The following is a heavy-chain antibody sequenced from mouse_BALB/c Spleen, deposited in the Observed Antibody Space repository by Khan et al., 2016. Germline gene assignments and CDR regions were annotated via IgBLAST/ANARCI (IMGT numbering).Heavy chain of an antibody. V-gene: IGHV1-26*01. CDR3: LRDAMDY. Sequence: VQLKQSGPDLVKPGASVKISCKAAGYSFTGYYIYWVKQSHGKSLEWIGRVNPNNGGTSYSQNFKGKAILTVDKSSTTAYMELRSLTSDDSAVYYCLRDAMDYWGQGTSVTVSS. J-gene: IGHJ4*01. D-gene: IGHD1-1*01. CDR1: GYSFTGYY. CDR2: VNPNNGGT.